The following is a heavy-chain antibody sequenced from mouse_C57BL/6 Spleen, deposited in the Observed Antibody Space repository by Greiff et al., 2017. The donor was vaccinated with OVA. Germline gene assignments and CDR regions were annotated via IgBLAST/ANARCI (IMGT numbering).Heavy chain of an antibody. CDR2: IYPGSGST. D-gene: IGHD2-3*01. CDR1: GYTFTSYW. J-gene: IGHJ4*01. V-gene: IGHV1-55*01. Sequence: QVQLKQPGAELVKPGASVKMSCKASGYTFTSYWITWVKQRPGRGLEWIGDIYPGSGSTNYNEKFKSKATLTVDTSSSTAYMQLSSLTSEDSAVYYCARRDDGYYPYAMDYWGQGTSVTVSS. CDR3: ARRDDGYYPYAMDY.